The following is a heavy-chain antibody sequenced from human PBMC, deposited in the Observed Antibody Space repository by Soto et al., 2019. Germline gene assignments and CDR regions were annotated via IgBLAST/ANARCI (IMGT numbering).Heavy chain of an antibody. V-gene: IGHV4-34*01. D-gene: IGHD2-21*02. CDR3: ARSKPFLTACFDY. Sequence: SEALSLTCAVYGGSFSGYYWSWIRQPPGKGLEWIGEINHSGSTNYNPSLKSRVTISVDTSKNQFSLKLSSVTAADTAVYYCARSKPFLTACFDYWGQGTLVTVSS. CDR2: INHSGST. J-gene: IGHJ4*02. CDR1: GGSFSGYY.